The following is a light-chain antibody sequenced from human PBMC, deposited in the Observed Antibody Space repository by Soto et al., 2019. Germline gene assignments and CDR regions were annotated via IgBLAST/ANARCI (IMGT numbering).Light chain of an antibody. V-gene: IGKV3-15*01. J-gene: IGKJ4*01. CDR2: GAS. CDR3: QQYNDWQALT. Sequence: EIVMTQSPATLSVSPGERATLSCRASQSVSNNLAWYQQKPGQAPRLLIYGASTRATGIPARFSGSGSGTEFTLTISSLQSEDFAVYYCQQYNDWQALTFGGGTKVEIK. CDR1: QSVSNN.